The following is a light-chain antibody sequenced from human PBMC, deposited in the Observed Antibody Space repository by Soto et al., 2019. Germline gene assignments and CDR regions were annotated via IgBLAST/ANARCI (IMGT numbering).Light chain of an antibody. CDR3: QHDYAHPPT. CDR2: ATS. CDR1: QGIDTY. J-gene: IGKJ2*01. V-gene: IGKV1-8*01. Sequence: AIQMTQSPSSFSASVGDRVTITCRASQGIDTYLAWYQQKPGKAPRLLMYATSGLESGVPSRFSGSGSGTDYTLTISSLQSEDFATYYWQHDYAHPPTFGQGTKLDMK.